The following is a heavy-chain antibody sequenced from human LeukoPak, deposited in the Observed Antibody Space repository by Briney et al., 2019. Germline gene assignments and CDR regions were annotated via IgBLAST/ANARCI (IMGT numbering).Heavy chain of an antibody. J-gene: IGHJ4*02. V-gene: IGHV3-23*01. Sequence: PGGSLRRSCAVSGFPFSSYAMSWVRQAPGKGLEWVSGISGSGDDTYYAASVRGRFTVSRDTSKNTLYLQMNSLRAEDTAVYYCAKDPLNTVMVSPTFDYWGQGTLVTVSS. CDR3: AKDPLNTVMVSPTFDY. D-gene: IGHD5-18*01. CDR1: GFPFSSYA. CDR2: ISGSGDDT.